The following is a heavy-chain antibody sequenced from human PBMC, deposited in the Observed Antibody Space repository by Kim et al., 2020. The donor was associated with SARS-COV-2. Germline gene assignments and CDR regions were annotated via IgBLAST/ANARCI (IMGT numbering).Heavy chain of an antibody. CDR3: AKDPRTQPRYYDMLTGYYYDGMDV. Sequence: GGSLRLSCAASGFTFSSYAMSWVRQAPGKGLEWVSAISGSGGSTYYADSVKGRFTISRDNSKNTLYLQMNSLRAEDTAVYYCAKDPRTQPRYYDMLTGYYYDGMDVWGQGTTVTVSS. CDR2: ISGSGGST. V-gene: IGHV3-23*01. CDR1: GFTFSSYA. D-gene: IGHD3-9*01. J-gene: IGHJ6*02.